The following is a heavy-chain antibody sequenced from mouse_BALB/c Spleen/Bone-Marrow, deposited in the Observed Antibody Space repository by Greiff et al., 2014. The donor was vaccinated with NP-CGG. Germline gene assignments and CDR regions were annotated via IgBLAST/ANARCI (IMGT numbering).Heavy chain of an antibody. CDR2: IDPENGDT. J-gene: IGHJ2*01. V-gene: IGHV14-4*02. D-gene: IGHD2-10*02. CDR3: NEGYGNYGY. CDR1: GFNIKDYY. Sequence: EVQLQQSGAELVRSGASVKLSCTASGFNIKDYYMHWVKQRPEQGLEWIGWIDPENGDTEYAPKFQGKATMTADTSSNTAYLQLSSLTSEDTAVYYCNEGYGNYGYWGQGTILTVSS.